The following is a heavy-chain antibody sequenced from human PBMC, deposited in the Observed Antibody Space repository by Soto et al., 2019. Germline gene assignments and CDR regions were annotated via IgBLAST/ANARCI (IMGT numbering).Heavy chain of an antibody. CDR1: GFTFSNAW. J-gene: IGHJ6*02. D-gene: IGHD3-3*01. V-gene: IGHV3-15*07. CDR3: TTAEKWSTYYDFWSGSKGDYYGMDV. CDR2: IKSKTDGGTT. Sequence: GGSLRLSCAASGFTFSNAWMNWVRQAPGKGLEWVGRIKSKTDGGTTDYAAPVKGRFTISRDDSKNTLYLQMNSLKTEDTAVYYCTTAEKWSTYYDFWSGSKGDYYGMDVWGQGTTVTVSS.